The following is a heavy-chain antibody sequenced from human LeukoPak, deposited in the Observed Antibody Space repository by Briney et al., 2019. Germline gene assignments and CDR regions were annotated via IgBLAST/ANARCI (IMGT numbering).Heavy chain of an antibody. CDR2: IYSGGST. D-gene: IGHD6-19*01. CDR1: GFTVSSNY. V-gene: IGHV3-66*01. J-gene: IGHJ4*02. Sequence: GGSLRLSCAASGFTVSSNYMSWVRQAPGKGLEWVSVIYSGGSTYYADSVKGRFTISRDNSKNTLYLQMNSLRAEDTAVYYCARSVYSSGWPFGYWGQGTLVTVSS. CDR3: ARSVYSSGWPFGY.